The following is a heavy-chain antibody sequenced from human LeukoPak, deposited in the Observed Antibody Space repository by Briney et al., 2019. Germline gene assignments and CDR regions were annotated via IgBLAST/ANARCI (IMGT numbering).Heavy chain of an antibody. Sequence: SETLSLTCTVSGGSISSYYWSWIRQPPGKGLEWIGYIYYSGSTNYNPSLKSRVTISVDTSKNQFSLKLSSVTAADTAVYYCARHQPTYMYYYGSGSYHPPDYWGQGTLVTVSS. CDR3: ARHQPTYMYYYGSGSYHPPDY. CDR2: IYYSGST. V-gene: IGHV4-59*08. J-gene: IGHJ4*02. D-gene: IGHD3-10*01. CDR1: GGSISSYY.